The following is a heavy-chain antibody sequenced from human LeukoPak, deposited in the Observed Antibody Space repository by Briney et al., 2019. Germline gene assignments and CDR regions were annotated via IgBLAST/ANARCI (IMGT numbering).Heavy chain of an antibody. CDR2: ISGSGGST. CDR1: GFTFCSYA. Sequence: PGGSLRLSCAASGFTFCSYAMSWVRQARGKGLEWVSAISGSGGSTYYEDSVKGRLTIPRDNSKNTLYLQMNSLRAEDTAVYYCAKDESGWYIYYYYYMDVWGKGTTVTVSS. J-gene: IGHJ6*03. CDR3: AKDESGWYIYYYYYMDV. D-gene: IGHD6-19*01. V-gene: IGHV3-23*01.